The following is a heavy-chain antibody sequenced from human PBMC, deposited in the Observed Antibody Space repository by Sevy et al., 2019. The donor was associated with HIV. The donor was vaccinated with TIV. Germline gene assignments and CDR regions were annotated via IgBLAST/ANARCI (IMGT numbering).Heavy chain of an antibody. CDR3: AREDIVLGEGNYYGMDV. Sequence: GGSLRLSCAASEFTVSSNYMSWVRQAPGKGLEWVSVIYSGGSTYYADSVKGRLPISRDNSQNTVDLQMNSLRAEDRALYYCAREDIVLGEGNYYGMDVWGQGTTVTVSS. D-gene: IGHD2-15*01. J-gene: IGHJ6*02. CDR1: EFTVSSNY. V-gene: IGHV3-53*01. CDR2: IYSGGST.